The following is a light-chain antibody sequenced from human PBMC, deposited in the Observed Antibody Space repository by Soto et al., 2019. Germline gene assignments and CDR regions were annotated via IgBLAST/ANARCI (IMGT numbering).Light chain of an antibody. CDR1: QSVSSTS. CDR3: QQYGSSSWT. CDR2: GAS. V-gene: IGKV3-20*01. Sequence: DIVLTQSPGTLSLSPGERATLSCRASQSVSSTSLAWYQQKPGQAPRLLIYGASSRATGIPDRFSGSGSGTDFTLTISRLEPEDFAMYYCQQYGSSSWTFGQGTKVEIK. J-gene: IGKJ1*01.